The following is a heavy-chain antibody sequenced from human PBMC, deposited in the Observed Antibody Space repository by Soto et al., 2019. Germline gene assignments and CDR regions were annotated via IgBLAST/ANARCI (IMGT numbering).Heavy chain of an antibody. CDR2: IKTKTDGGTA. D-gene: IGHD1-26*01. J-gene: IGHJ4*02. Sequence: SQRVCRAAAGGNFVNPWRSCVRQAPGKGLEWVGRIKTKTDGGTADYAAPVKGRFTISRDDSENTLYLQMDSLKTEDTDVYYCSTPSGTYYSRFDYWGQGALVTVSS. V-gene: IGHV3-15*01. CDR3: STPSGTYYSRFDY. CDR1: GGNFVNPW.